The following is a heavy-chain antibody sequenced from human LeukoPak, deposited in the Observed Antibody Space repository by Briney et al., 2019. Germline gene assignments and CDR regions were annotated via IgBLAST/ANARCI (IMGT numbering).Heavy chain of an antibody. Sequence: GGALRLSCAASGFTLSSNYMSWVGQARGKGGEWVSVIYRGGSRYYSDCVRGRFAISRDNSKIPLYLQMNSLRAEDTAVYYCARGAPYCSSTSCYVNWFDPWGQGTLVTVSS. CDR1: GFTLSSNY. CDR3: ARGAPYCSSTSCYVNWFDP. D-gene: IGHD2-2*01. CDR2: IYRGGSR. V-gene: IGHV3-53*01. J-gene: IGHJ5*02.